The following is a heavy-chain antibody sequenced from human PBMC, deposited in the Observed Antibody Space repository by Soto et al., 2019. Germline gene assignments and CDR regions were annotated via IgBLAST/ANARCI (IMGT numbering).Heavy chain of an antibody. CDR1: GFTFSNYA. CDR3: TEDRFVGQWLDHGAFDI. CDR2: ISGGGGSK. V-gene: IGHV3-23*04. J-gene: IGHJ3*02. Sequence: EEQLAESGGGLVQRGGSLRLSCAASGFTFSNYAMNWVRQAPGKGLEWVSGISGGGGSKFHADSVKGRFTISRDNSKNALYLQMNSLGVDDTAVYYCTEDRFVGQWLDHGAFDIWGQGTVVTVSS. D-gene: IGHD6-19*01.